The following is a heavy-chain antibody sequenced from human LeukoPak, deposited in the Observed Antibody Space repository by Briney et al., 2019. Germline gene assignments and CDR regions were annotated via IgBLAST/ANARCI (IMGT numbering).Heavy chain of an antibody. J-gene: IGHJ6*02. CDR1: GFTVSSNY. V-gene: IGHV3-23*01. CDR2: ISGSGGST. D-gene: IGHD1-26*01. CDR3: AKDRLLRTSYGMDV. Sequence: GGSLRLSCAASGFTVSSNYMSWVRQAPGKGLEWVSAISGSGGSTYYADSVKGRFTIPRDNSKNTLYLQMNSLRAEDTAVYYCAKDRLLRTSYGMDVWGQGTTVTVSS.